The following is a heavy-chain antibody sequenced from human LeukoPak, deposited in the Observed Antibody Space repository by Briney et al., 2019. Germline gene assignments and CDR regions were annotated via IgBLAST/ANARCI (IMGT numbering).Heavy chain of an antibody. CDR2: IYPRDSDT. CDR1: GYTFTSSW. V-gene: IGHV5-51*01. D-gene: IGHD6-13*01. Sequence: GESLKISCKGSGYTFTSSWIAWVRQMLGKDLEWMGIIYPRDSDTRYSPSFQGQVTMSADKSISTAYLQWSSLKASDTAMYYCARHSSSYYFFDYWGRGTLVTVS. J-gene: IGHJ4*02. CDR3: ARHSSSYYFFDY.